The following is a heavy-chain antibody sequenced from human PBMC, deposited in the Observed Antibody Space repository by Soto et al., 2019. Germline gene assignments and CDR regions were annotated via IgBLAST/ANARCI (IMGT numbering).Heavy chain of an antibody. CDR2: VIPILGTA. CDR1: GGSLRNSV. CDR3: ARLGHPGH. V-gene: IGHV1-69*01. Sequence: QVQLVQSGAEVKKPGSSVKVSCTASGGSLRNSVISWVRQAPAQRLEWLGGVIPILGTANYAQKFQGRVTMPADEATSTASMDLSSLSPDDTAVYYCARLGHPGHWGPGTLVIVSS. J-gene: IGHJ4*02.